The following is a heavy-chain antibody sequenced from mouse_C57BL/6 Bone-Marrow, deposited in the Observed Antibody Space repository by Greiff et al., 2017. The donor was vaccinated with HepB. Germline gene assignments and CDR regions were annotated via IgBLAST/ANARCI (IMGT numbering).Heavy chain of an antibody. J-gene: IGHJ2*01. CDR3: ASLISITTVVATDY. CDR2: INPYNGDT. Sequence: AQLQQSGPELVKPGDSVKISCKASGYSFTGYFMNWVMQSHGKSLEWIGRINPYNGDTFYNQKFKGKATLTVDKSSSTAHMELRSLTSEDSAVYYCASLISITTVVATDYWGQGTTLTVSS. CDR1: GYSFTGYF. D-gene: IGHD1-1*01. V-gene: IGHV1-20*01.